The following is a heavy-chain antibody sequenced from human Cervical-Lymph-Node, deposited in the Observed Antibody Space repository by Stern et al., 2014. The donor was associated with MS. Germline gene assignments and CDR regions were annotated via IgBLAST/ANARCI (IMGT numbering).Heavy chain of an antibody. Sequence: QVQLGQSGPGLVKPSQTLSLTCTVSGGSISSSGYYWSWIRQPADKGLEWIGRIHDSGSTYYNPYLKSRGTISMDTAKNTFSLKLPSVTAADTAVYYCATTRWDLFTWNWFDPWGQGTLVTVSS. CDR1: GGSISSSGYY. D-gene: IGHD1-26*01. CDR3: ATTRWDLFTWNWFDP. CDR2: IHDSGST. J-gene: IGHJ5*02. V-gene: IGHV4-61*02.